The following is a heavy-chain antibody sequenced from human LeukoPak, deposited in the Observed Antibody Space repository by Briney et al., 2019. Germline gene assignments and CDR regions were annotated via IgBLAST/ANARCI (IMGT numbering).Heavy chain of an antibody. CDR3: AKDRNYGEYYFDY. V-gene: IGHV3-23*01. J-gene: IGHJ4*02. D-gene: IGHD1-7*01. Sequence: GGSLRLSCAASGFTFSSYAMSWVRQAPGKGLEWVSAISRSGGSTYYADSVKGRFTISRDNSKNTLYPQMNSLRAEDTAVYYCAKDRNYGEYYFDYWGQGTLVTVSS. CDR1: GFTFSSYA. CDR2: ISRSGGST.